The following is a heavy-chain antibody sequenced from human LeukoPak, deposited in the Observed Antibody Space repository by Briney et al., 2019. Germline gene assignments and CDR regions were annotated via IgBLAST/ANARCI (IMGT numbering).Heavy chain of an antibody. V-gene: IGHV4-59*01. CDR3: ARDCKPSYDSSGHDAFDI. CDR2: SYYSGNA. CDR1: GGSINNYY. Sequence: SETLSLTCTVSGGSINNYYWYWMRQPPGKGLELIAYSYYSGNANYNPSLESRVTISVDTSMNQFSLKLTSVTAADTAVYYCARDCKPSYDSSGHDAFDIWGQGTMVTVSS. J-gene: IGHJ3*02. D-gene: IGHD3-22*01.